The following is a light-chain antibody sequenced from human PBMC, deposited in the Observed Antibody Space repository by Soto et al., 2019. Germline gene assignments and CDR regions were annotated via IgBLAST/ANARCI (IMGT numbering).Light chain of an antibody. CDR2: GNS. J-gene: IGLJ2*01. V-gene: IGLV1-40*01. Sequence: QSVLTQPPSVSGAPGQRVTISCTGSSSNIGAGYDVHWYQPLPGTAPKLLIYGNSNRPSGVPDRFSGSKSGTSASLAITGLQAEDEADYYCQSYDSRLSGVVFGGGTKLTVL. CDR3: QSYDSRLSGVV. CDR1: SSNIGAGYD.